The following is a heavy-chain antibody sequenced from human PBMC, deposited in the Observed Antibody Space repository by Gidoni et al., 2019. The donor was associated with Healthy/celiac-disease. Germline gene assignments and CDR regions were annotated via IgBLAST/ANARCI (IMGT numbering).Heavy chain of an antibody. V-gene: IGHV4-34*01. J-gene: IGHJ6*02. CDR1: GGSFSGYY. CDR2: INHSGST. CDR3: AREDYSNYYYGMDV. Sequence: QVQLQQWGAGLLKPSETLSLTCAVYGGSFSGYYWSWIRQPPGKGLEWIGEINHSGSTNYNPSLKSRVTISVDTSKNQFSLKLSSVTAADTAVYYCAREDYSNYYYGMDVWGQGTTVTVSS. D-gene: IGHD4-4*01.